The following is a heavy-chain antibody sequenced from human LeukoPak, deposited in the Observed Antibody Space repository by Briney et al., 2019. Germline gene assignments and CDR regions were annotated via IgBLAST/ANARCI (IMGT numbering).Heavy chain of an antibody. D-gene: IGHD4-17*01. CDR1: GGSISSYY. Sequence: SETLSLTCTVSGGSISSYYWSWIRQPAGKGLEWIGRIYTSGSTNYNPSLKSRVTMSVDTSKNQFSLKLSSVTAADTAVYYCARSLEDYGDYGYYFDYWGQGTLVTVSS. J-gene: IGHJ4*02. V-gene: IGHV4-4*07. CDR2: IYTSGST. CDR3: ARSLEDYGDYGYYFDY.